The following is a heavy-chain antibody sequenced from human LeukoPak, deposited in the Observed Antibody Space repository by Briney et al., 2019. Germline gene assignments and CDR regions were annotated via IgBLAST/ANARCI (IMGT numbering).Heavy chain of an antibody. CDR2: ISTSSSYI. D-gene: IGHD3-10*01. CDR3: ARDREGFGESYFDY. V-gene: IGHV3-21*01. J-gene: IGHJ4*02. CDR1: GFTFSSYN. Sequence: PGGSLRLSCAASGFTFSSYNMNWVRQAPGKGLEWVSFISTSSSYIYYADSVKGRFTISRDNVKNSLYLQMNSLRAEDTAMYYCARDREGFGESYFDYWGQGTLVTVSS.